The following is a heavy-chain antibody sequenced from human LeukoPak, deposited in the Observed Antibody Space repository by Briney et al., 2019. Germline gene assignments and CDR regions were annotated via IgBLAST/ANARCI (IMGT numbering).Heavy chain of an antibody. CDR1: GGSISSYY. CDR3: ARDPYSSGWNNWFGP. Sequence: SETLSLTCTVSGGSISSYYWSWIRQPPGKGLEWIGYIYYSGSTNYNPSLKSRVTISVDTSKNQFSLKLSSVTAADTAVYYCARDPYSSGWNNWFGPWGQGTLVTVSS. D-gene: IGHD6-19*01. V-gene: IGHV4-59*01. J-gene: IGHJ5*02. CDR2: IYYSGST.